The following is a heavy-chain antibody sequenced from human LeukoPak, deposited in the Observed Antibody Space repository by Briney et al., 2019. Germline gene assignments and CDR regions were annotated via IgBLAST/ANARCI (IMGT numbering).Heavy chain of an antibody. CDR1: GVSISSSNSY. V-gene: IGHV4-39*07. Sequence: SETLSLTCTVSGVSISSSNSYWGWIRQPPGKGLEWIGSIYYSGNTYYNASLKSQVSISIDTSKNQFSLKLRSVTAADTAVYYCARVRYNSDSSGYYFDYWGQGTLVTVSS. CDR3: ARVRYNSDSSGYYFDY. J-gene: IGHJ4*02. CDR2: IYYSGNT. D-gene: IGHD3-22*01.